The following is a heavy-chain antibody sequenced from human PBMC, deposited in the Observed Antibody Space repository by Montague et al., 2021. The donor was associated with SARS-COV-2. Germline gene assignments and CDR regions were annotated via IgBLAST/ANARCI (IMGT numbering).Heavy chain of an antibody. Sequence: SETLSLTCTVSGDSISSSSYNWGWIRQPPGKGLEWIGSVHYSGRPYYNPSLKSRVTIYVDTSKNQLSPKLSSVTAADTAVYYCTRHVHMTWPEPSPGFDXWGQGTLVTVSS. V-gene: IGHV4-39*01. D-gene: IGHD1-1*01. CDR3: TRHVHMTWPEPSPGFDX. CDR2: VHYSGRP. J-gene: IGHJ4*02. CDR1: GDSISSSSYN.